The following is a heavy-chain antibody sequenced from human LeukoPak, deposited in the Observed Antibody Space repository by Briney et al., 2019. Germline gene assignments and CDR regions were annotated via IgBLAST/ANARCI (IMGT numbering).Heavy chain of an antibody. V-gene: IGHV4-4*07. J-gene: IGHJ6*03. CDR2: IYTSGST. CDR1: GGSISSYY. Sequence: SETLSLTCTVSGGSISSYYWSWIRQPAGKGLEWIGRIYTSGSTNYNPSLKSRVTMSVDTSKNQFSLKLSSVTAADTAVYYCARLGGQQLGYYYYYYMDVWGKGTTVTISS. CDR3: ARLGGQQLGYYYYYYMDV. D-gene: IGHD6-13*01.